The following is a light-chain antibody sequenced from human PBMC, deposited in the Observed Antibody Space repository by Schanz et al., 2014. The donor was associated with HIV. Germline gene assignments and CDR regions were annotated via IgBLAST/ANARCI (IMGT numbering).Light chain of an antibody. Sequence: EIVMTQTPATLSVSPGERVTLSCRASHSLTSSYLAWYQQKPNQAPRLLIFGASNRAIGIPDRFSGSESGTDFTLTISRLEPEDFAVYYCQQYGSSPPWTFGQGTKVEIK. CDR1: HSLTSSY. CDR3: QQYGSSPPWT. CDR2: GAS. V-gene: IGKV3-20*01. J-gene: IGKJ1*01.